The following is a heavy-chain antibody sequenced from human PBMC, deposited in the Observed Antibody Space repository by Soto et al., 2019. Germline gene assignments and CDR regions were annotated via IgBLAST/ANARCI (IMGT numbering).Heavy chain of an antibody. CDR3: ARGYDFWSGPGSNYYYYYYMDV. D-gene: IGHD3-3*01. CDR2: INAGNGNT. J-gene: IGHJ6*03. V-gene: IGHV1-3*01. CDR1: GYTFTSYA. Sequence: QVQLVQSGAEVKKPGASVKVSCKASGYTFTSYAMHWVRQAPGQRLEWMGWINAGNGNTKYSQKFQGRVTITRDTYASTAYMELSSLRSEDTAVYYCARGYDFWSGPGSNYYYYYYMDVWGKGTTVTVSS.